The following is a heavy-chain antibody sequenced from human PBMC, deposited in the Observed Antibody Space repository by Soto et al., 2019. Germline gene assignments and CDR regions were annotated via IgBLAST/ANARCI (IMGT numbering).Heavy chain of an antibody. CDR3: AREKFSNYFDP. Sequence: SVKVSCKTSGGIFNSYALSWVRQAPGQGPEWMGQIIPIFGSPKYAQKFQGRVTITADESTNTAYMELTGLTSEDTAMYYCAREKFSNYFDPWGQGTQVTVSS. J-gene: IGHJ5*02. D-gene: IGHD3-3*01. CDR2: IIPIFGSP. CDR1: GGIFNSYA. V-gene: IGHV1-69*13.